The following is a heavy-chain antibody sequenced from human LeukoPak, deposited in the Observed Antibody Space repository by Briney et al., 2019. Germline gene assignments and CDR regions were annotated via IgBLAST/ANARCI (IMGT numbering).Heavy chain of an antibody. Sequence: SESLSLTCHVAGGSISSEYWSWVRQLPGKGLEWVGYIYYTGSTNYNPSPETPVTIPVDSSKNQFSRKLNSVTAADTGVYCCAIHPSVIMVRGDNNWFDPGGEGTLVTVSS. J-gene: IGHJ5*02. V-gene: IGHV4-59*08. D-gene: IGHD3-10*01. CDR2: IYYTGST. CDR3: AIHPSVIMVRGDNNWFDP. CDR1: GGSISSEY.